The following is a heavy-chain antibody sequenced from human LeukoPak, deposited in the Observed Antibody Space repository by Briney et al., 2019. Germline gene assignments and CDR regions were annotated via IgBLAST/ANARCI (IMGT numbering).Heavy chain of an antibody. Sequence: GASVKVSCKASGYTFTDYYLHWVRQAPGQGLEWMGWMNPNSGNTGYAQKFQGRVTITRNTSISTAYMELSSLRSEDTAVYYCARGFSGSYYLSYWGQGTLVTVSS. CDR1: GYTFTDYY. D-gene: IGHD3-10*01. J-gene: IGHJ4*02. CDR3: ARGFSGSYYLSY. V-gene: IGHV1-8*03. CDR2: MNPNSGNT.